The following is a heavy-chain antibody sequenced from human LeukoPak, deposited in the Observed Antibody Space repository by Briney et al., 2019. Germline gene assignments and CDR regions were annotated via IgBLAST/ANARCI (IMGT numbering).Heavy chain of an antibody. D-gene: IGHD4/OR15-4a*01. CDR2: IYSGGST. CDR3: SKDQPVLSY. Sequence: GGSLRLSCAASGFXFSSNYISWVRQAPGKGLEWVSVIYSGGSTYYSDSVKGRFTISRDNSKNSLFLQMDGLRTEDTALYYCSKDQPVLSYWGQGTLVAVSS. J-gene: IGHJ4*02. V-gene: IGHV3-53*05. CDR1: GFXFSSNY.